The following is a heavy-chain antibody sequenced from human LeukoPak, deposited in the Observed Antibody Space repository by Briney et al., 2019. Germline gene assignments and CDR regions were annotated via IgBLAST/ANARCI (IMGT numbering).Heavy chain of an antibody. Sequence: GGSLRLSCAASGLTFSSYAMSWVRQAPGKGLEWVSAISGSGGSTYYADSVKGRFTISRDNSRNTLYLQMNSLRAEDTAVYYCAKEVYYYGSGSYYNAIDYWGQGTLVTVSS. CDR2: ISGSGGST. V-gene: IGHV3-23*01. CDR1: GLTFSSYA. J-gene: IGHJ4*02. D-gene: IGHD3-10*01. CDR3: AKEVYYYGSGSYYNAIDY.